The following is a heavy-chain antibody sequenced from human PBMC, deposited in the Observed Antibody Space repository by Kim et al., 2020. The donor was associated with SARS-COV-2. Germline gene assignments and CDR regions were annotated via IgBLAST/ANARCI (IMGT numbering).Heavy chain of an antibody. CDR1: GYTFTSYG. V-gene: IGHV1-18*04. Sequence: ASVKVSCKASGYTFTSYGISWVRQAPGQGLEWMGWISAYNGNTNYAQKLQGRVTMTTDTSTSTAYMELRSLRSDDTAVYYCARVGETMVRGAINKPYAFDIWGQGTMVTVSS. CDR3: ARVGETMVRGAINKPYAFDI. D-gene: IGHD3-10*01. CDR2: ISAYNGNT. J-gene: IGHJ3*02.